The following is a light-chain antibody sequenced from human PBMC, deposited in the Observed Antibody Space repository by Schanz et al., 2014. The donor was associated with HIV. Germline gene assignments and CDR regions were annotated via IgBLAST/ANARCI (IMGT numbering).Light chain of an antibody. CDR3: QQYDKYSYS. CDR2: AAS. CDR1: QSVTSNY. V-gene: IGKV3-20*01. J-gene: IGKJ2*03. Sequence: EIVLTQSPGTLSLSPGERATLSCRASQSVTSNYLAWYQQKPGQAPTLLIYAASRRASGIPDRFSGSGSGADFTLTISGLEPEDFATYYCQQYDKYSYSFGQGTKLEIK.